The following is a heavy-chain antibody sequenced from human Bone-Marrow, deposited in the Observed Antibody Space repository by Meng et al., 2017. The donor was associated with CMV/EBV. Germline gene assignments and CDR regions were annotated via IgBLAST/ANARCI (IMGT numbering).Heavy chain of an antibody. J-gene: IGHJ4*02. V-gene: IGHV3-33*01. Sequence: QVQLVESGGGVVQPGRSLRLSCAASGFTCSSYGMHWVRQAPGKGLEWVAVIWSDGSNKYYADSVKGRFTISRDNSKKTLNLQMDSLRAEDTAVYYCARDFDFYDSSCLDYWGQGILVTVSS. CDR1: GFTCSSYG. CDR3: ARDFDFYDSSCLDY. D-gene: IGHD3-22*01. CDR2: IWSDGSNK.